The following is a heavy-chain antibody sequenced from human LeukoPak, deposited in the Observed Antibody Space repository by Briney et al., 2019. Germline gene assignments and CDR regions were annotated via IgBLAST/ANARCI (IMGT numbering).Heavy chain of an antibody. CDR3: ARIPPLYSSGWSVEYYFDY. Sequence: PSETLSLTCTVSGGSISSSSYYWGWIRQPPGKGLEWIGSIYYSGSTYYNPSLKSRVTISVDTSKNQFSLKLSSVTAADTAVYYCARIPPLYSSGWSVEYYFDYWGQGTLVTVSS. CDR2: IYYSGST. V-gene: IGHV4-39*07. J-gene: IGHJ4*02. CDR1: GGSISSSSYY. D-gene: IGHD6-19*01.